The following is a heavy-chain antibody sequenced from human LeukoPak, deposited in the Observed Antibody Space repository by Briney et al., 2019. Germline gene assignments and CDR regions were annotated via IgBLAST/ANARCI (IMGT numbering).Heavy chain of an antibody. J-gene: IGHJ3*02. CDR3: ARELVQGDAFDI. D-gene: IGHD6-13*01. CDR2: IRYDGSNK. CDR1: GFTFSSYG. Sequence: GGSLRLSCAASGFTFSSYGMHWVRQAPGKGLGWVAFIRYDGSNKYYADSVKGRFTISRDNSKNTLYLQMNSLRAEDTAVYYCARELVQGDAFDIWGQGTMVTVSS. V-gene: IGHV3-30*02.